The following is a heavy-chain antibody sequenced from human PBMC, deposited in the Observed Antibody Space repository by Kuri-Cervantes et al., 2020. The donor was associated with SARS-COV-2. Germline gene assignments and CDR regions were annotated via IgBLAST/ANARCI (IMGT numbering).Heavy chain of an antibody. Sequence: GESLKISCAASGFTFSSYAMHWVRQAPGKGLEWVAVISYDGSNKYYADSVKGRFTTSRDNSKNTLYLQMNSLRAEDTAVYYCARGSNYDFWSGLGYYMDVWGKGTTVTVSS. CDR2: ISYDGSNK. J-gene: IGHJ6*03. D-gene: IGHD3-3*01. V-gene: IGHV3-30-3*01. CDR1: GFTFSSYA. CDR3: ARGSNYDFWSGLGYYMDV.